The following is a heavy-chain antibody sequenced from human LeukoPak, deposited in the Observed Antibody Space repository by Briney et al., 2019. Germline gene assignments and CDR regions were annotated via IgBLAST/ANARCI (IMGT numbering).Heavy chain of an antibody. V-gene: IGHV4-39*01. CDR2: IYYSGST. D-gene: IGHD5-18*01. CDR3: ARPSRYGSSLDY. CDR1: GASITNNNYY. Sequence: SETLSLTCTVSGASITNNNYYWGWIRQPPGKGLEWIGSIYYSGSTYYNPSLESRVTISVDTSRNQFSLKLSSVTATDTAVYYCARPSRYGSSLDYWGQGTLVTASS. J-gene: IGHJ4*02.